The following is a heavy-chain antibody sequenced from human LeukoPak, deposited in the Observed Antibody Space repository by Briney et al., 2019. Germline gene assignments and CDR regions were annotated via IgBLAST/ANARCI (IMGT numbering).Heavy chain of an antibody. D-gene: IGHD2-2*02. V-gene: IGHV4-61*02. Sequence: SETLSLTCTVSGGSLSSGSYYWSRIRQPAGKGLEWIGRIYTSGSTNYNPSLKSRVTISVDTSKNQFSLKLSSVTAADAAVYYCARQYCSSTSCYMGAFDYWGQGTLVTVSS. CDR3: ARQYCSSTSCYMGAFDY. J-gene: IGHJ4*02. CDR1: GGSLSSGSYY. CDR2: IYTSGST.